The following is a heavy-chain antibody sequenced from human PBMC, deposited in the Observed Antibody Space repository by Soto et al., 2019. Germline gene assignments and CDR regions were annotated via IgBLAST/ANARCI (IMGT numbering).Heavy chain of an antibody. CDR1: GGSVSSGFYY. CDR3: ARGTSWPNTWFDS. J-gene: IGHJ5*01. Sequence: QVHIQAPGPGLVKPSEALSLTCTVSGGSVSSGFYYWSWIRQAPGKGLEWIGYMSYDAAANYHPSPQSRVSISVDTAKNRFSLRLASVSAADTAVYFCARGTSWPNTWFDSWGQGTLVIVSS. V-gene: IGHV4-61*01. CDR2: MSYDAAA.